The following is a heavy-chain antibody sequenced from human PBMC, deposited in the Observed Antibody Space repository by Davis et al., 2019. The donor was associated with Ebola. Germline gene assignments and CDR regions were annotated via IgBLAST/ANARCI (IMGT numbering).Heavy chain of an antibody. CDR3: ASTDSSSWFSTFDY. J-gene: IGHJ4*02. CDR1: GVSISSSNW. D-gene: IGHD6-13*01. Sequence: SETLSLTCAVSGVSISSSNWWSWVRQPPGKGLEWIGEIYHSGSTNYNPSLKSRVTISVDKSTNQFSLNLSSVTAADTAVYYCASTDSSSWFSTFDYWGQGTLVTVSS. V-gene: IGHV4-4*02. CDR2: IYHSGST.